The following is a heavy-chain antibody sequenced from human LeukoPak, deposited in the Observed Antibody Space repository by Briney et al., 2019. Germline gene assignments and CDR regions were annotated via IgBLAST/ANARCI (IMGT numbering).Heavy chain of an antibody. J-gene: IGHJ4*02. CDR2: IRYDGSNK. V-gene: IGHV3-30*02. CDR1: GFTFSSYG. CDR3: AKETPDDSSGYLDY. Sequence: GGSLRLSCAASGFTFSSYGMHWVRQAPGKGLEWVAFIRYDGSNKYYADSVKGRFTISRDNSKNTLYLQMNSLRAEDTAVYYCAKETPDDSSGYLDYWGQGTLVTVSS. D-gene: IGHD3-22*01.